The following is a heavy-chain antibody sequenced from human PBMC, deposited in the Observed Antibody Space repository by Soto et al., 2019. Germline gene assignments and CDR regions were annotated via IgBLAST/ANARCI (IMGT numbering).Heavy chain of an antibody. V-gene: IGHV3-48*01. CDR1: GFTFRNYG. CDR2: IGIGSSTK. Sequence: PGGSLRLSCAASGFTFRNYGMNWVRQDPGKGLEWVSYIGIGSSTKYYADSVKGRFTISRDNAKNSLYLQMNSLGAEDTAVYYCARDQLYYNDISGRPLNAFDVWGQGTMVTVSS. J-gene: IGHJ3*01. D-gene: IGHD3-22*01. CDR3: ARDQLYYNDISGRPLNAFDV.